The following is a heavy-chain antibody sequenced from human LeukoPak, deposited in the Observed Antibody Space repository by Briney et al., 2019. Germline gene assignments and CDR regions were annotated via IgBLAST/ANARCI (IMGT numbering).Heavy chain of an antibody. J-gene: IGHJ2*01. CDR3: ARTYCGGDCKYWYFDH. D-gene: IGHD2-21*02. CDR2: IYYSGST. V-gene: IGHV4-59*01. CDR1: GGSISSYY. Sequence: PSETLSLTCTVSGGSISSYYWSWIRQPPGKGLEWIGYIYYSGSTNYNPSLKSRVAISVDTSKNQFSLKLSSVTAADTAVYYCARTYCGGDCKYWYFDHWGRGTLVTVSS.